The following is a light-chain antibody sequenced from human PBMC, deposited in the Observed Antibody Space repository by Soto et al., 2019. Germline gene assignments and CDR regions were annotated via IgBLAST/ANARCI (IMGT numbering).Light chain of an antibody. CDR3: QQYTHYPFT. Sequence: DIQMTQSPSTLSASVGDTVTITCRASQSITYFLAWYQHKPGQAPKVLIYKASTLESGVPSRFSGSGSGTDFSLTINSLQPEDFATYYCQQYTHYPFTFGPGTKVDLK. J-gene: IGKJ3*01. CDR2: KAS. V-gene: IGKV1-5*03. CDR1: QSITYF.